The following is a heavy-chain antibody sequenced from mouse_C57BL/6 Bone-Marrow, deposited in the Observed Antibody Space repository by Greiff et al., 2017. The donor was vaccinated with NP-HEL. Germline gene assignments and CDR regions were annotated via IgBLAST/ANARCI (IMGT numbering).Heavy chain of an antibody. CDR3: ALYDYDGYFDY. CDR1: GYAFTNYL. J-gene: IGHJ2*01. V-gene: IGHV1-54*01. Sequence: VKLMESGAELVRPGTSVKVSCKASGYAFTNYLIEWVKQRPGQGLEWIGVINPGSGGTNYNEKFKGKATLTADKSSSTAYMQLSSLTSEDSAVYFCALYDYDGYFDYWGQGTTLTVSS. D-gene: IGHD2-4*01. CDR2: INPGSGGT.